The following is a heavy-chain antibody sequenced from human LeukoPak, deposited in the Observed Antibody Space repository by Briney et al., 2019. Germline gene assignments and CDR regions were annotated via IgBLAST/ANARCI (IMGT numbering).Heavy chain of an antibody. CDR1: GDSISSVSNS. V-gene: IGHV4-30-4*07. J-gene: IGHJ6*03. CDR2: VYYSGTT. D-gene: IGHD6-13*01. Sequence: SETLSLTCAVSGDSISSVSNSWNWIRQPPGKGLEWIGYVYYSGTTYYNPSLKSRVTISIDTSKNQFSLKVNSVTAADTAVYYCARQLGRRTQIYYMGVWGKGTTVSVSS. CDR3: ARQLGRRTQIYYMGV.